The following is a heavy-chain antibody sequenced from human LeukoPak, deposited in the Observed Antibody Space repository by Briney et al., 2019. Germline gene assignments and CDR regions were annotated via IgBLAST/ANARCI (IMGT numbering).Heavy chain of an antibody. CDR2: IDGDGSTT. V-gene: IGHV3-74*01. CDR1: GFIFGAYW. Sequence: GGSLRLSCEASGFIFGAYWMLWVRQAPGKGLVWVSRIDGDGSTTTYADSVKGRFTISRDNSKNTLYLQMSSLRADDTAVYYCVRGTGYWGQGTLVTVSS. J-gene: IGHJ4*02. CDR3: VRGTGY.